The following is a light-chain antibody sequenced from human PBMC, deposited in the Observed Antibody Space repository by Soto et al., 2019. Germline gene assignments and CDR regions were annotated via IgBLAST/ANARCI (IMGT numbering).Light chain of an antibody. Sequence: QSALTQPPSASGSPGQSVTISCTGTSSDVGGYNYVSWYQQHPGKAPKLMIYEVSKGPSGVPDRFSGSKPGNTASLTVSGLQAEDEADYYCSSYAGSNNVVFGGGTKLTVL. V-gene: IGLV2-8*01. CDR3: SSYAGSNNVV. CDR1: SSDVGGYNY. CDR2: EVS. J-gene: IGLJ2*01.